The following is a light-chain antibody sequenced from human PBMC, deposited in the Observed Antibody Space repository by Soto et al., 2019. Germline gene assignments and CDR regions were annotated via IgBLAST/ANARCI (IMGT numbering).Light chain of an antibody. J-gene: IGKJ1*01. Sequence: DIQMTQSPSTLSASVGDRVTITCRASQSISSWLAWYQQKPGKAPKLLIYKASSLQSGVPSRFSGSGSGTEFTLTISSLQPDDFATHYCHQYKTYWTFGHGTKVDIK. V-gene: IGKV1-5*03. CDR1: QSISSW. CDR3: HQYKTYWT. CDR2: KAS.